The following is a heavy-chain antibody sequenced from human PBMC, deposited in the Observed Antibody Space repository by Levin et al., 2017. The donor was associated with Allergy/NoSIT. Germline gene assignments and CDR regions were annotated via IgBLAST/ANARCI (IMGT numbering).Heavy chain of an antibody. CDR3: ARCLRRQWLVRVNWFDP. D-gene: IGHD6-19*01. CDR2: INHSGST. Sequence: SQTLSLTCAVYGGSFSGYYWSWIRQPPGKGLEWIGEINHSGSTNYNPSLKSRVTISVDTSKNQFSLKLSSVTAADTAVYYCARCLRRQWLVRVNWFDPWGQGTLVTVSS. CDR1: GGSFSGYY. V-gene: IGHV4-34*01. J-gene: IGHJ5*02.